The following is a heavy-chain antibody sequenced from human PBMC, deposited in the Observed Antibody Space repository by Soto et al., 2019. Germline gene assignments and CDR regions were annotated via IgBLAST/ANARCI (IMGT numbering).Heavy chain of an antibody. V-gene: IGHV4-59*12. CDR1: GGSISSYY. D-gene: IGHD2-8*02. CDR2: IYYSGST. J-gene: IGHJ4*02. Sequence: QVQLQESGPGLVKPSETLSLTCTVSGGSISSYYWSWIRQPPGKGLEWIGYIYYSGSTNYNPSLKSRVTISVDTSKNQFSLKLTSVTAADTAVYYCARDKITGLFDYWGQGTLVTVSS. CDR3: ARDKITGLFDY.